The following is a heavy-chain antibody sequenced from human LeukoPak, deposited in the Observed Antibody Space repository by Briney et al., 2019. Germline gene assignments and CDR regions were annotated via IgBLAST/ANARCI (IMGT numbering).Heavy chain of an antibody. V-gene: IGHV4-34*01. CDR1: GGSFSGYY. CDR3: TGLAGSSGYGY. CDR2: INHSGST. D-gene: IGHD6-25*01. J-gene: IGHJ4*02. Sequence: SETLSLTCAVYGGSFSGYYWSWIRQPPGKGLEWIGEINHSGSTNYNPSLKSRVTISVDTSKNQISLKLSSVTAADTAVYYCTGLAGSSGYGYWGQGTLVTVSS.